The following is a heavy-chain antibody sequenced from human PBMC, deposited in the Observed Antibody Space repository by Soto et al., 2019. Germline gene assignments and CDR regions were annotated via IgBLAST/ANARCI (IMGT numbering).Heavy chain of an antibody. Sequence: GPGPGKPSETLSLTCSVSGAALNSGNYYWSWIRQHPGKGLEWIGYIYYSGSTYYNPSLKSRVTISVDTSKNQFSLKLSSVTAADTAVYYCARAGEHYDSSGPADSFDYWGQGTLVTVSS. CDR3: ARAGEHYDSSGPADSFDY. D-gene: IGHD3-22*01. V-gene: IGHV4-31*03. J-gene: IGHJ4*02. CDR1: GAALNSGNYY. CDR2: IYYSGST.